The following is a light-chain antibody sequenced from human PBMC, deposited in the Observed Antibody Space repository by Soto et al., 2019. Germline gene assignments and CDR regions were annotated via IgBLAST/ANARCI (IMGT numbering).Light chain of an antibody. CDR3: QQSYSTPLT. J-gene: IGKJ4*01. V-gene: IGKV1-39*01. CDR1: QSISSY. CDR2: AAS. Sequence: DIQMTQSPSSLSASVGDRVTITCRASQSISSYLNWYQQKPRKAPKLLIYAASSLQSGVPSRFSGSGYGTDFTLTISSLQHEDFATYYCQQSYSTPLTFGGGTKVEIK.